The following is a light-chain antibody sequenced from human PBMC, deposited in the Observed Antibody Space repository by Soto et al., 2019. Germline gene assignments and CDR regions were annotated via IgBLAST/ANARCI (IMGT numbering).Light chain of an antibody. Sequence: IKLTQSAVAVPLSPSERATLPCRASQGIXSSYLAWHQQKPGQAPRLPTGCASSRARGSPDRFSGSGSGTDFTLTISRLKPEDFAGYYCQHYASMTWTFAQGTKVDI. J-gene: IGKJ1*01. V-gene: IGKV3-20*01. CDR2: CAS. CDR3: QHYASMTWT. CDR1: QGIXSSY.